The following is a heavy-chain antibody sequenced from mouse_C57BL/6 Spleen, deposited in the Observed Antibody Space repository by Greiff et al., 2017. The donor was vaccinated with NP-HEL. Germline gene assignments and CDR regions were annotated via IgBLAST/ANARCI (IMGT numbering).Heavy chain of an antibody. D-gene: IGHD1-1*01. CDR1: GYTFTSYW. Sequence: QVQLKQPGAELVKPGASVKLSCKASGYTFTSYWMHWVKQRPGRGLEWIGRIDPNSGGTKYNEKFKSKATLTVDKPSSTAYMRLSSLTSEDSAVYYCARGDYYNWYFDVWGTGTTVTVSS. CDR2: IDPNSGGT. J-gene: IGHJ1*03. V-gene: IGHV1-72*01. CDR3: ARGDYYNWYFDV.